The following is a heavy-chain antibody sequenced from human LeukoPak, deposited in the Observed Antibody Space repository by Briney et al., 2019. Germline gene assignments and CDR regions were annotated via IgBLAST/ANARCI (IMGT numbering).Heavy chain of an antibody. D-gene: IGHD6-13*01. CDR2: IKQDGSEK. J-gene: IGHJ6*03. CDR1: GFTFSSYW. Sequence: PGGSLRLSCAASGFTFSSYWMSWVRQAPGKGLEWVANIKQDGSEKYYVDSVRGRFTISRDNAKNSLYLQMNSLRAEDSAVYYCARCVVKPGYSSSWYSYYYHYYMDVWGKGTTVTVSS. CDR3: ARCVVKPGYSSSWYSYYYHYYMDV. V-gene: IGHV3-7*01.